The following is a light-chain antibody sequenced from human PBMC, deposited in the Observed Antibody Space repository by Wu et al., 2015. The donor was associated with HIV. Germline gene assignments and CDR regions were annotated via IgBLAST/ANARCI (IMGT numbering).Light chain of an antibody. CDR3: QHYGNSLWT. CDR2: GAS. CDR1: QSVSSSY. V-gene: IGKV3-20*01. Sequence: EIVLTQSPGTLSLSPGEGLTLSCRASQSVSSSYLAWYQQKPGQAPRPLIYGASSKATGIPDRFSGGGSGTDFTLTIGRLEPEDFAVYCCQHYGNSLWTFGQGTKVEVK. J-gene: IGKJ1*01.